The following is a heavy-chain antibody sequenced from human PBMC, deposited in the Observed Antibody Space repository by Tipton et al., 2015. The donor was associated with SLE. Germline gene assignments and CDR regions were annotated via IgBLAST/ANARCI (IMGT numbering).Heavy chain of an antibody. Sequence: LSCTVSGGSISSGGYYWSWIRQHPGKGLEWIGYIYYSGSTYYNPSLKSRVTISVDTSKNQFSLKLSSVTAADTAVYYCARWGAAAGTSYWGQGTLVTVSS. CDR2: IYYSGST. CDR3: ARWGAAAGTSY. J-gene: IGHJ4*02. D-gene: IGHD6-13*01. V-gene: IGHV4-31*03. CDR1: GGSISSGGYY.